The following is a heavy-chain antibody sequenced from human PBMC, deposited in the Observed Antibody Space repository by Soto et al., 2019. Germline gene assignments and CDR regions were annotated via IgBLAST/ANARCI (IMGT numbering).Heavy chain of an antibody. Sequence: RSLTCTVSGGSISSGGYYWSWIRQHPGKGLEWIGYIYYSGSTYYNPSLKSRVTISVDTSKNQFSLKLSSVTAADTAVYYCARVPLRFLERYFDYWGQGTLVTVSS. CDR2: IYYSGST. J-gene: IGHJ4*02. V-gene: IGHV4-31*03. CDR1: GGSISSGGYY. CDR3: ARVPLRFLERYFDY. D-gene: IGHD3-3*01.